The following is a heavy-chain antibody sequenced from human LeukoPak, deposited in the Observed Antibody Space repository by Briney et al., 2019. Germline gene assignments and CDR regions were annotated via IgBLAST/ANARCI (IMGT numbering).Heavy chain of an antibody. CDR2: IKQDGSEK. D-gene: IGHD3-10*01. J-gene: IGHJ3*02. V-gene: IGHV3-7*01. CDR3: ARDRRWFGEFGAFDI. CDR1: GFIFSNYG. Sequence: GGSLRLSCAASGFIFSNYGMHWVRQAPGKGLEWVANIKQDGSEKYYVDSVKGRFSISRDNAKNSLFLQMNSLRAEDTAVYYCARDRRWFGEFGAFDIWGHGTMVTVSS.